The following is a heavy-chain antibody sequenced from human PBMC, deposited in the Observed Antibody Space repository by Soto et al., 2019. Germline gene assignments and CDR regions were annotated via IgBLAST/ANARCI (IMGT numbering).Heavy chain of an antibody. V-gene: IGHV3-64D*06. J-gene: IGHJ4*02. CDR1: GFIFRSHA. Sequence: PGGSLRLSCSASGFIFRSHAMHWVRQAPGQGLEYLSAISREGDNSYYANSVKGRFTISRDNSKNTLYLQMTSLRTEDTGVYYCVKVIYDSGWYGFYFDHWGQGALVTVSS. CDR3: VKVIYDSGWYGFYFDH. D-gene: IGHD6-19*01. CDR2: ISREGDNS.